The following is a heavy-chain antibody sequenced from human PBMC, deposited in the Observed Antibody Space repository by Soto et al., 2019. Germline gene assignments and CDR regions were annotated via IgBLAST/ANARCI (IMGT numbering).Heavy chain of an antibody. CDR3: ARGTQCSSTSCFYYYDGMDV. D-gene: IGHD2-2*01. J-gene: IGHJ6*02. CDR1: GGTFSSYA. CDR2: IIPIFGTA. V-gene: IGHV1-69*12. Sequence: QVQLVQSGAEVKKPGSSVKVSCKASGGTFSSYAISWVRQAPGQGLEWMGGIIPIFGTANYAQKFQGRVTMSADESTREDYMELRSLRSEDPAVYYCARGTQCSSTSCFYYYDGMDVWGQGTTVTVSS.